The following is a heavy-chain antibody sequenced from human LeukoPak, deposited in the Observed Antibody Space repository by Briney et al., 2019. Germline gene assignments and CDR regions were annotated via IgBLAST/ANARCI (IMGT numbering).Heavy chain of an antibody. CDR1: DYSITSGYY. D-gene: IGHD3-22*01. CDR2: IYHSGST. J-gene: IGHJ2*01. CDR3: ARAPAETYSYDTYRGGYFDL. V-gene: IGHV4-38-2*02. Sequence: SETLSLTCTVSDYSITSGYYWGWIRQPPGKGLEWIGSIYHSGSTYYNPSLKSRVAISLDTSKNQFSLNLSSVTAADTAVYYCARAPAETYSYDTYRGGYFDLWGRGTLVTVSS.